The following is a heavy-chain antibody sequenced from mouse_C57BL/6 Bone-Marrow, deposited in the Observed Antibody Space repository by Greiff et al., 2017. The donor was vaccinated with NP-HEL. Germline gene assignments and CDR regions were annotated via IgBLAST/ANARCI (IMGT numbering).Heavy chain of an antibody. J-gene: IGHJ4*01. CDR3: ARRGAMDY. V-gene: IGHV2-9-1*01. CDR2: IWTGGGT. CDR1: GFSLTSYA. Sequence: VQLQQSGPGLVAPSQSLSITCTVSGFSLTSYAISWVRQPPGKGLEWLGVIWTGGGTNYNSALKSRLSISKDKSNSQVFLKMNSLQTEETAKDYGARRGAMDYWGQGTSVTVTS.